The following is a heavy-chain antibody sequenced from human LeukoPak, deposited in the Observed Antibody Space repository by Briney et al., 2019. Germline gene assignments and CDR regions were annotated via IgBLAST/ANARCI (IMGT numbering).Heavy chain of an antibody. Sequence: EASVKVSCKNSGYTFTGYDINWVRQAPGQGLEWMGWMKSNSGDTHFAQKFQGRVTMTRNTSISTAFMELSSLRSEDTAVYYCARGEYSSSWYHFDNWGQGSLVTVSS. CDR2: MKSNSGDT. CDR3: ARGEYSSSWYHFDN. V-gene: IGHV1-8*01. J-gene: IGHJ4*02. D-gene: IGHD6-13*01. CDR1: GYTFTGYD.